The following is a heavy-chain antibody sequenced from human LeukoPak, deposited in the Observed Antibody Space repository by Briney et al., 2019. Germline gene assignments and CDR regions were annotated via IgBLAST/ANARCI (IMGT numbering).Heavy chain of an antibody. CDR1: GFTFSGSA. J-gene: IGHJ4*02. Sequence: PGGSLRLSCAASGFTFSGSAMHWVRQASGKGLEWVGRIRSKANSYTTAYAASVKGRFTISRDDSKNTAYLQMNSLKTEDTAVYYCTRPSYYYDSSGVWGQGTLVTVSS. D-gene: IGHD3-22*01. CDR2: IRSKANSYTT. V-gene: IGHV3-73*01. CDR3: TRPSYYYDSSGV.